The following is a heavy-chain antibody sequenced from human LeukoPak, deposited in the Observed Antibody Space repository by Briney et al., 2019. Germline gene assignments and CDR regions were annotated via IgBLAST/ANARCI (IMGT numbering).Heavy chain of an antibody. CDR2: IIPILGIA. J-gene: IGHJ4*02. CDR1: GGTFSSYA. CDR3: ASSSIRGEWAFDY. Sequence: SVKVSCKASGGTFSSYAISWVRQAPGQGLEWMGRIIPILGIANYAQKFQGRVTITADKSTSTAYMELSSLRSEDTAVYYCASSSIRGEWAFDYWGQGTLVTVSS. D-gene: IGHD1-26*01. V-gene: IGHV1-69*04.